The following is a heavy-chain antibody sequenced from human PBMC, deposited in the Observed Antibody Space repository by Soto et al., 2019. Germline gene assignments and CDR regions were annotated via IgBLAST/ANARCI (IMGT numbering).Heavy chain of an antibody. J-gene: IGHJ4*02. CDR3: ASAPDFSASGTMYIGK. Sequence: PSETLSLTCAVSEDSITDKHAWNWVHQAPTEGLEWIGEIFHTGFTNYNPSLQRRVTISLDTSKNQFSLIVNSVTAADTAVYFCASAPDFSASGTMYIGKWGQGILVNVSS. CDR1: EDSITDKHA. D-gene: IGHD3-10*01. V-gene: IGHV4-4*02. CDR2: IFHTGFT.